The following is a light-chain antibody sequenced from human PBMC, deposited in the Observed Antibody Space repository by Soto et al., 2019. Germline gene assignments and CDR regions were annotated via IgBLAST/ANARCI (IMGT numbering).Light chain of an antibody. CDR2: GAS. CDR1: QSVSGSY. Sequence: EIVLTQSPGTLSLSPGERATLSCRASQSVSGSYLAWYQQKPGQAPRLLIYGASSRATGIPDRFSGSGSGTDFTLTISRLEPEVFAVYYCQQYGSSPLTFGGGTKVEIK. J-gene: IGKJ4*01. V-gene: IGKV3-20*01. CDR3: QQYGSSPLT.